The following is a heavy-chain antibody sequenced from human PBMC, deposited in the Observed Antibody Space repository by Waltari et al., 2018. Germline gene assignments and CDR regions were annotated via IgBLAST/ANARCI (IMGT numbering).Heavy chain of an antibody. Sequence: EVQLVESGGDVVQPGGSLRLSCAASGFTFDDYAMHWVRQAPGKGLEWVSLVTWDGRGTSYADSVQGRFTVSRDNSKNSLYLQMNSLRADDTAFYYYAKDYRVGANEYYFESWGQGTLVTVSS. V-gene: IGHV3-43D*03. CDR3: AKDYRVGANEYYFES. CDR2: VTWDGRGT. J-gene: IGHJ4*02. D-gene: IGHD1-26*01. CDR1: GFTFDDYA.